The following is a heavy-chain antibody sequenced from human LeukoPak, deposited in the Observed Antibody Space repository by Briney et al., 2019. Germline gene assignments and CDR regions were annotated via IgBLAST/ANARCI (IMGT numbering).Heavy chain of an antibody. CDR2: IYYSGST. CDR1: GGSISGSY. CDR3: ARIAAPGYILPYHFDY. D-gene: IGHD6-13*01. V-gene: IGHV4-59*08. J-gene: IGHJ4*02. Sequence: SETLSLTCTVSGGSISGSYWSWIRQPPGKGLEWIGYIYYSGSTNYNPSLKSRVTISVDTSENQFSLKLGSVTAADTAVYYCARIAAPGYILPYHFDYWGQGTLVTVSS.